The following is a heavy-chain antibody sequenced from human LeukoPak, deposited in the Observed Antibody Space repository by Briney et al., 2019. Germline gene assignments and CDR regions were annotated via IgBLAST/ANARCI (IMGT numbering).Heavy chain of an antibody. CDR1: GGSISSYY. V-gene: IGHV4-59*01. CDR3: ARERGREYYDALDI. Sequence: SETLSLTCTVSGGSISSYYWSWIRQPPGKGLEWIGYIYYSGSTNYNPSLKSRVTISVDTSKNQFSLKLSSVTAADTAVYYCARERGREYYDALDIWGQGTMVTVSS. CDR2: IYYSGST. J-gene: IGHJ3*02. D-gene: IGHD2/OR15-2a*01.